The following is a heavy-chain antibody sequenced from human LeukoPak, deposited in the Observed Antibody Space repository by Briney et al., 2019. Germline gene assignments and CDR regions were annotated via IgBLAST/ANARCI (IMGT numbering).Heavy chain of an antibody. J-gene: IGHJ4*02. D-gene: IGHD1-1*01. CDR3: ARSVPVKTGPTRASFDY. CDR2: INQSGAT. V-gene: IGHV4-34*01. Sequence: SETLSLTCAVYGGSFSDYDWSWIRQPPGKGLEGIGEINQSGATNFDPSLKSRVSMSIDKSKSQFSLNLRSVTAADTAVYYCARSVPVKTGPTRASFDYWGQGALVTVSS. CDR1: GGSFSDYD.